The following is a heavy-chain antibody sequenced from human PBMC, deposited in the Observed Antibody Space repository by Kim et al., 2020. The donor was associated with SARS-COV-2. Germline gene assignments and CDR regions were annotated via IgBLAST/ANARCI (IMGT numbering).Heavy chain of an antibody. CDR1: GGSFSGYY. Sequence: SETLSLTCAVYGGSFSGYYWSWIRQPPGKGLEWIGEINHSGSTNYNPSLKSRVTISVDTSKNQFSLKLSSVTAADTAVYYCARGPRVGAKTVRWFDPWGQGTLVTVSS. D-gene: IGHD1-26*01. CDR2: INHSGST. J-gene: IGHJ5*02. CDR3: ARGPRVGAKTVRWFDP. V-gene: IGHV4-34*01.